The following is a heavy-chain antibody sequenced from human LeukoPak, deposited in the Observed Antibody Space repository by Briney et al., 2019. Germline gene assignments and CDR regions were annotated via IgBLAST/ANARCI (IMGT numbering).Heavy chain of an antibody. V-gene: IGHV3-23*01. CDR3: AKRASGSGTSLYYFDY. J-gene: IGHJ4*02. D-gene: IGHD3-10*01. CDR1: GFTFSSYA. Sequence: GGSLRLSCAASGFTFSSYAITWVRQAPGEGLDWVSAISGSGGSTFYADSVKGRFTISRDNSKNTLYLQMNSLRAEDTAVYYCAKRASGSGTSLYYFDYWGQGTLVTVSS. CDR2: ISGSGGST.